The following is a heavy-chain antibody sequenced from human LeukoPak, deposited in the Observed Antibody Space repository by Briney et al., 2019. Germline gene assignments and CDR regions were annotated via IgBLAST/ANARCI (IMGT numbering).Heavy chain of an antibody. V-gene: IGHV1-2*02. D-gene: IGHD6-6*01. CDR2: INPNTGDT. CDR3: ASYPSSSPPFDY. Sequence: ASVKVSCKASGYTFTGYYMHWVRQAPGQGFEWMGWINPNTGDTNYAQKFQGRVTMTRDTTISAAFMELPRLTSDDTAVYYCASYPSSSPPFDYWGQGTLSPSPQ. J-gene: IGHJ4*02. CDR1: GYTFTGYY.